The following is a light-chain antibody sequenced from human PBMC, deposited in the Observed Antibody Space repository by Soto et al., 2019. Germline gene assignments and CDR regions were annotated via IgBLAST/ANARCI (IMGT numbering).Light chain of an antibody. CDR2: GAS. Sequence: EIVLTQSPGTLSLSPGERATLSCRASQSVSSSYLAWYQQKPGQAPRLLSYGASSRATGIPDRFSGSGSGTDLTLTISRLEPEYCAVFYCQQYGSSLWTLGQGTKAEIK. CDR1: QSVSSSY. J-gene: IGKJ1*01. V-gene: IGKV3-20*01. CDR3: QQYGSSLWT.